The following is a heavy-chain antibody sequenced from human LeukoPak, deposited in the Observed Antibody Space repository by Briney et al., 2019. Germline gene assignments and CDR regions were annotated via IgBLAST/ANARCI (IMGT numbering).Heavy chain of an antibody. D-gene: IGHD3-9*01. CDR3: ASHYDILTGLAYFDY. CDR2: IYSSGST. J-gene: IGHJ4*02. V-gene: IGHV4-59*12. CDR1: GGSMNDYY. Sequence: SETLSLTCTVSGGSMNDYYWTWIRQPPGKGLEWIGSIYSSGSTYYNPSLKSPFTISVDTSKNQFSLKMRSVTAADTAIYYCASHYDILTGLAYFDYWGQGTLVTVSS.